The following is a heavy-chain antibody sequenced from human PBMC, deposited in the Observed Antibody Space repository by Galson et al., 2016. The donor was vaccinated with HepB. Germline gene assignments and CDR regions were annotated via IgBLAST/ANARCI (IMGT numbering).Heavy chain of an antibody. D-gene: IGHD3-3*02. V-gene: IGHV3-30*18. CDR1: GFNFSRYG. Sequence: SLRLSCAASGFNFSRYGMQWVRQAPGKGLEWVAAISYDGSVQYYTESVKGRFTISRDNAKNMLSVQMNSLRPDDTALYYCAKERSTFGGSWFDWWGQGTLVTVSS. CDR2: ISYDGSVQ. J-gene: IGHJ5*01. CDR3: AKERSTFGGSWFDW.